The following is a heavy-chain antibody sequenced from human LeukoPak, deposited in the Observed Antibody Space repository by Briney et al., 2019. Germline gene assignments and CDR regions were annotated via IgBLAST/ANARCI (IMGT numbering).Heavy chain of an antibody. J-gene: IGHJ4*02. D-gene: IGHD3-22*01. Sequence: PSETLSLTCTVSGGSISSSTSGWGWYWGWIRQPPGKGLEWIGSIYYSGSTYYNPSLKGRVTISVDTSKNQFSLKLSSVTAADTAVYYCAREPTYYYDSSGYSPIDYWGQGTLVTVSS. CDR2: IYYSGST. V-gene: IGHV4-39*07. CDR1: GGSISSSTSGWGWY. CDR3: AREPTYYYDSSGYSPIDY.